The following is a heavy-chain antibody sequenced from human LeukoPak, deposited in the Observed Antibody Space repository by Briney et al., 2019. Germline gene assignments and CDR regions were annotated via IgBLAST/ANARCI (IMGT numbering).Heavy chain of an antibody. CDR2: ISGSGGST. V-gene: IGHV3-23*01. D-gene: IGHD3-10*01. CDR1: GFTFSSYA. CDR3: AKDRRLYGSGSYFNWFDP. J-gene: IGHJ5*02. Sequence: GGSLRLSCAASGFTFSSYAMSWVRQAPGKGLEWVSAISGSGGSTYYADSVKGRFTISRDNSKNTLYLQINSLRAEDTAVYYCAKDRRLYGSGSYFNWFDPWGQGTLVTVSS.